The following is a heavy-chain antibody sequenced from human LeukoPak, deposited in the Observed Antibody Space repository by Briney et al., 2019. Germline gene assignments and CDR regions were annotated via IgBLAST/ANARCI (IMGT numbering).Heavy chain of an antibody. CDR3: AKDNYYGSSAVIDY. V-gene: IGHV3-30*18. CDR1: GFTFSSYG. J-gene: IGHJ4*02. D-gene: IGHD3-22*01. CDR2: ISYDGSNK. Sequence: PGGSLRLSCAASGFTFSSYGMHWVRQAPGKGLEWVAVISYDGSNKYYADSVKGRFTISRDNSKNTLYLQMNSLRAGDTATFYCAKDNYYGSSAVIDYWGQGALVTVSS.